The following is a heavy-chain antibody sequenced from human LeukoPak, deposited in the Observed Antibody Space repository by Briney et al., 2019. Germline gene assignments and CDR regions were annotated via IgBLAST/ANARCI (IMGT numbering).Heavy chain of an antibody. CDR1: GGTFSSYA. J-gene: IGHJ4*02. D-gene: IGHD6-13*01. CDR2: IIPIFGTA. CDR3: ARDPGGRIAAAGTYYFDY. Sequence: ASVKVSCKASGGTFSSYATSWVRQAPGQGLEWMGGIIPIFGTANYAQKFQGRVTITADESTSTAYMELSSLRSEDTAVYYCARDPGGRIAAAGTYYFDYWGQGTLVTVSS. V-gene: IGHV1-69*13.